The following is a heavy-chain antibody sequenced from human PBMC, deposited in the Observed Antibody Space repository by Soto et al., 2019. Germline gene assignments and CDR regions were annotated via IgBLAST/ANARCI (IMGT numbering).Heavy chain of an antibody. CDR3: AIDLPSRGYYYYYGLDV. CDR2: IYSGGST. Sequence: PGGSLRLSCAASGFTVSSNYMSWVRQAPGKGLEWVSVIYSGGSTYYADSVKGRFTISRHNSKNTLYLQMNSLRAEDTAVYYCAIDLPSRGYYYYYGLDVWGQGTTVTVSS. D-gene: IGHD2-2*01. V-gene: IGHV3-53*04. CDR1: GFTVSSNY. J-gene: IGHJ6*02.